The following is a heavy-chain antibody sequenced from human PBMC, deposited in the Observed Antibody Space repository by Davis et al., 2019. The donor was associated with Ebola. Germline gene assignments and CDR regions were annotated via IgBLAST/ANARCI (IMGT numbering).Heavy chain of an antibody. CDR3: ARGRNGGWDFDY. Sequence: ASVKVSCKASGYTFNGHGISWVRQAPGQGLEWMAWISAYNGHTNYAQKFQGRLTLTTDTSRSTAYMELRSLTSDDTAEYFCARGRNGGWDFDYWGQGTLVTVSS. D-gene: IGHD6-19*01. CDR2: ISAYNGHT. V-gene: IGHV1-18*01. J-gene: IGHJ4*02. CDR1: GYTFNGHG.